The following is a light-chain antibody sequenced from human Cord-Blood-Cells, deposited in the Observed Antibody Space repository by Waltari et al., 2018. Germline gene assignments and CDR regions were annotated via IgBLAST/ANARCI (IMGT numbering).Light chain of an antibody. CDR2: AAS. V-gene: IGKV1-39*01. CDR1: QRISSY. J-gene: IGKJ2*01. CDR3: QQSYSTPYT. Sequence: DIQMTKSQSSLPASVGDRVILTCRASQRISSYLNWYQQKPVKAPKLLIYAASSLQSGVPSRFSGSGSGTDFTLTISSLQPEDFATYYCQQSYSTPYTFGQGTKLEIK.